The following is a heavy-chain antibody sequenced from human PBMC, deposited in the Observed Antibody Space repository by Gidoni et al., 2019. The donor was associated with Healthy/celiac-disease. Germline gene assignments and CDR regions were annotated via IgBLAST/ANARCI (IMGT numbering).Heavy chain of an antibody. CDR1: GFTFGDYA. J-gene: IGHJ6*02. CDR2: IRSKAYGGTT. D-gene: IGHD6-6*01. V-gene: IGHV3-49*04. Sequence: EVQLVESGGGLVQPGRSLRLACTASGFTFGDYAMSWVRQAPGKGLEWVGFIRSKAYGGTTEYAASVKGRFTISRDDSKSIAYLQMNSLKTEDTAVYYCTRDRWYSSSSGRYYYYGMDVWGQGTTVTVSS. CDR3: TRDRWYSSSSGRYYYYGMDV.